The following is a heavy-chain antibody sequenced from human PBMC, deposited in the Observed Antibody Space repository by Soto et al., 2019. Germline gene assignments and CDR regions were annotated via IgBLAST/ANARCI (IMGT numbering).Heavy chain of an antibody. CDR2: ITHDSMYK. Sequence: EVQLVDSGGDLVQPGGSLRLSCVASGFTFSSYSMNWVRQAPGRGLELVSFITHDSMYKFYTDSVSGRFTISKDDAKNSLYLQMNSLRAEDTALYSCARSLPVNGVTFDSRGQGTLVTVSA. J-gene: IGHJ4*02. CDR1: GFTFSSYS. D-gene: IGHD2-21*02. V-gene: IGHV3-48*01. CDR3: ARSLPVNGVTFDS.